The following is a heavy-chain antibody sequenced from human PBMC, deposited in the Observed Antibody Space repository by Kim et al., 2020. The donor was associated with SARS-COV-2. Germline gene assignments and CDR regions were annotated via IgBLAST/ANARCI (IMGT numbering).Heavy chain of an antibody. CDR2: IWYDGSNK. CDR1: GFTFSSYA. Sequence: GGSLRLSCAASGFTFSSYAMHWVRQAPGKGLEWVAVIWYDGSNKYYADSVKGRFTISRDNSKNTLYLQMNSLRAEDTAVYYCAKEDVLLWFGEVSATLPYYYGMDVWGQGTTVTVSS. V-gene: IGHV3-33*06. J-gene: IGHJ6*02. D-gene: IGHD3-10*01. CDR3: AKEDVLLWFGEVSATLPYYYGMDV.